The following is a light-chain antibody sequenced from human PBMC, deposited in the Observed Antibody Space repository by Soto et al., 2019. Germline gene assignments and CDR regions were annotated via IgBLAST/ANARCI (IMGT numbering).Light chain of an antibody. CDR1: QSIRTN. CDR3: QQYFNGPLTWT. CDR2: GAS. Sequence: EIVLTQSPATLSVSAGGTVTLSCRASQSIRTNVAWYQQISGQAPRLLVYGASNRATGVPARFSGSGSGTEFTLTISSLQSEDSAFYYCQQYFNGPLTWTFGPGSKVQIK. V-gene: IGKV3-15*01. J-gene: IGKJ1*01.